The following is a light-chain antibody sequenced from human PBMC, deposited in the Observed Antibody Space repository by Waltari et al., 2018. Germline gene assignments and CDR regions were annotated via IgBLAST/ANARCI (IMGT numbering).Light chain of an antibody. J-gene: IGKJ5*01. Sequence: SVLDSSNKKNYLAWYQQKPGRPPKLLIYWASTRESGVADGFTGSGSGTDFILTIISMGAEDGAVYYCQQYYGGPFTFGQGTRLEIK. CDR2: WAS. CDR3: QQYYGGPFT. CDR1: SVLDSSNKKNY. V-gene: IGKV4-1*01.